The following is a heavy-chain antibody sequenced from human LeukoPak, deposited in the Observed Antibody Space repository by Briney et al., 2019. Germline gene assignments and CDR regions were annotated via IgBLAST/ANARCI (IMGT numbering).Heavy chain of an antibody. CDR1: GFTFDDYG. J-gene: IGHJ5*02. V-gene: IGHV3-30*02. CDR2: IRYDGSNK. CDR3: ANHRAP. Sequence: GGSLRLSCAASGFTFDDYGMSWVRQAPGKGLEWVAFIRYDGSNKYYADSVKGRFTITRDNSKNTLYLQMNSLRAEDTAVYYCANHRAPWGQGTLVTVSS. D-gene: IGHD1-14*01.